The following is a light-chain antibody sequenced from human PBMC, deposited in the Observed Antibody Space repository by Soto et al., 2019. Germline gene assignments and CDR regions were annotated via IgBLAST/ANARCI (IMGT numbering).Light chain of an antibody. J-gene: IGKJ1*01. Sequence: VMTQSPATLSVSPGERATLSCRASESVSSNLAWYQQRPGQAPRLLIYGASTRATDTPVRFRGSGSGTEFTPTISSLQSEDFAVYYCQQYNNWPPSIIFGQGTKVDIK. CDR3: QQYNNWPPSII. CDR2: GAS. V-gene: IGKV3-15*01. CDR1: ESVSSN.